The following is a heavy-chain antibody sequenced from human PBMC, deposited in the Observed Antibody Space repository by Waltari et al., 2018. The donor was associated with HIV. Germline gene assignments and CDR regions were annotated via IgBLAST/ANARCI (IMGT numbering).Heavy chain of an antibody. D-gene: IGHD3-10*02. Sequence: EVQLVASGGGLVKPGGSLRLSCTASGLTFRTDPMTWVRQAPGKGLEWVSSISSGTSYIYYADSVTGRFTVSRDNAKNSLFLQMNSLRADDTAVYYCARQQLGSGALDLWGQGTLVTVSS. CDR3: ARQQLGSGALDL. V-gene: IGHV3-21*02. CDR1: GLTFRTDP. J-gene: IGHJ4*02. CDR2: ISSGTSYI.